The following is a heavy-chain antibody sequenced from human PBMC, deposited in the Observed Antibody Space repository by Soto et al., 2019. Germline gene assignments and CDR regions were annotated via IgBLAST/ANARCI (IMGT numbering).Heavy chain of an antibody. D-gene: IGHD4-17*01. CDR3: ARWXRTRTTGTIYYYYGMDV. V-gene: IGHV3-33*01. CDR1: GFTFSSYG. J-gene: IGHJ6*02. CDR2: IWYDGSNK. Sequence: GGSLRLSCSASGFTFSSYGMHWVRQAPGKGLEWVAVIWYDGSNKYYADSVKGRFTISRDNSKNTLYLQMNSLRAEDTAVYYCARWXRTRTTGTIYYYYGMDVWGQGTTVTVSS.